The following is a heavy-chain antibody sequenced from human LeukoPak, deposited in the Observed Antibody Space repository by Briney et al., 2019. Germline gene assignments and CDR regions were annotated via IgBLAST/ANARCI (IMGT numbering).Heavy chain of an antibody. D-gene: IGHD2-15*01. CDR3: ARGSLYCSGGSCYVSDWFDP. J-gene: IGHJ5*02. Sequence: GASVKVSCKASGYTFTGYYMHWVRQAPGQGLEWMGWINPNSGGTNYAQKFQGRVTMTRDTSTSTVYMELSSLRSEDTAVYYCARGSLYCSGGSCYVSDWFDPWGQGTLVTVSS. V-gene: IGHV1-2*02. CDR1: GYTFTGYY. CDR2: INPNSGGT.